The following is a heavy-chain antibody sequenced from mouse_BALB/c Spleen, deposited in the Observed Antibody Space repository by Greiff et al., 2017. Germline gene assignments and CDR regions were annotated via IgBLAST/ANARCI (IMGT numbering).Heavy chain of an antibody. Sequence: EVQLQESGPGLVKPSQSLSLTCTVTGYSITSDYAWNWIRQFPGNKLEWMGYISYSGSTSYNPSLKSRISITRDTSKNQFFLQLNSVTTEDTATYYCARDDGYSPFAYWGQGTLVTVSA. V-gene: IGHV3-2*02. J-gene: IGHJ3*01. CDR2: ISYSGST. CDR1: GYSITSDYA. D-gene: IGHD2-3*01. CDR3: ARDDGYSPFAY.